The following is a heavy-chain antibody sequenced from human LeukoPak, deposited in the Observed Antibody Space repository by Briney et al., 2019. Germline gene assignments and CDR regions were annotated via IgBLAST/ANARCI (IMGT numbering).Heavy chain of an antibody. CDR1: GYTFTSYG. J-gene: IGHJ6*03. CDR3: ARGGIAAAGTKIYYYYYMDV. CDR2: ISTNSGGT. Sequence: ASVKVSCKASGYTFTSYGISWVRQAPGRGLEWMGWISTNSGGTNYAQKFQGRVTMTRDTSISTAYMELSRLRSDDTAVYYCARGGIAAAGTKIYYYYYMDVWGKGTTVTVSS. V-gene: IGHV1-2*02. D-gene: IGHD6-13*01.